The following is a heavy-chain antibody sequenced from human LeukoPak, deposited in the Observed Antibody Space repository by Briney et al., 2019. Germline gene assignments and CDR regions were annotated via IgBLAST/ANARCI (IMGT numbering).Heavy chain of an antibody. CDR2: IRSSSSII. D-gene: IGHD3-16*01. V-gene: IGHV3-48*02. CDR3: ARDDNWVFDS. J-gene: IGHJ4*02. CDR1: GFTFTSYI. Sequence: GGSLRLSCAASGFTFTSYIMNWVRQAPGKGLEWVSYIRSSSSIISYADSVKGRFTISSDNAKNSLYLQMNSLRDEDTAVYYCARDDNWVFDSWGQGTLVTVSS.